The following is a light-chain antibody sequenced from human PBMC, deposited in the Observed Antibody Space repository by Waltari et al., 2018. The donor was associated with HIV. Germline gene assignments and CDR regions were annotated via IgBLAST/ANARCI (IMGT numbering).Light chain of an antibody. J-gene: IGLJ3*02. V-gene: IGLV1-44*01. CDR3: AAWDDRLSVV. Sequence: QSVLTQPPSASGTPGQRVTISCSGRTPRIDINTLNWYQHRPGTAPKLLIYNNNQRPAGVPDLFSGSKSGTSASLAISGLQSEDEADYFCAAWDDRLSVVFGGGTKLTVL. CDR2: NNN. CDR1: TPRIDINT.